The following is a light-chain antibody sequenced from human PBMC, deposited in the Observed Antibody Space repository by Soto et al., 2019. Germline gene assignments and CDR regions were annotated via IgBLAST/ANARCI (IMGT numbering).Light chain of an antibody. CDR1: QNIRSNY. J-gene: IGKJ1*01. V-gene: IGKV3-20*01. CDR2: GAV. Sequence: EIVLTQSPGTLSLSPGQRATLSCRASQNIRSNYVAWFQQTPGQAPRLLIYGAVNKASGIPDRFSGSGSGTGFTLTISSLEPEDFVVYYCQQYHSPPLTFGQGTKVEIK. CDR3: QQYHSPPLT.